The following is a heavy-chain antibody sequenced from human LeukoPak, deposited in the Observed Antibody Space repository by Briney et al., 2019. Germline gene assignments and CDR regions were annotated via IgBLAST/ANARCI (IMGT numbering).Heavy chain of an antibody. CDR1: GFSLNNYA. D-gene: IGHD4-17*01. Sequence: GGSLRLSCVASGFSLNNYAMNWVRQAPGKGLEWVSVISGGVDTTYYADSVKGRFTISRDNSKNTLYLQMNNLRADDTAVYYCAKRANYGDFDYWGQGTLVTVSS. CDR2: ISGGVDTT. V-gene: IGHV3-23*01. CDR3: AKRANYGDFDY. J-gene: IGHJ4*02.